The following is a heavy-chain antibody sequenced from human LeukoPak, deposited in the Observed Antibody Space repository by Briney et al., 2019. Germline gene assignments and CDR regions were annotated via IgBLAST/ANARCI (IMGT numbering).Heavy chain of an antibody. Sequence: GGSLRLSCSASGFTFSSYAMRWVRQAPGKGLEWVGRIKSKTDGGTTDYVAPVKGRFTISRDDSKNTLYLQMNSLKTEDTAVYYCTKVGANRQRRYYFEYWGQGTLVTVSS. CDR2: IKSKTDGGTT. CDR3: TKVGANRQRRYYFEY. CDR1: GFTFSSYA. D-gene: IGHD3-16*01. V-gene: IGHV3-15*01. J-gene: IGHJ4*01.